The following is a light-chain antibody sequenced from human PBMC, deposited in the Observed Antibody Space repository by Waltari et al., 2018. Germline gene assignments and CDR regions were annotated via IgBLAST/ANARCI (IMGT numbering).Light chain of an antibody. CDR2: EGS. CDR3: CSYAGSSTSYV. CDR1: SSDGGRYNL. V-gene: IGLV2-23*01. Sequence: QSALTQPASVSGSPGQSITISCTGTSSDGGRYNLVSWYQQPPGKAPKLMIYEGSKRPSGVSNRFSGSKSGNTASLTISGLQAEDEADYYCCSYAGSSTSYVFGTGTMITVL. J-gene: IGLJ1*01.